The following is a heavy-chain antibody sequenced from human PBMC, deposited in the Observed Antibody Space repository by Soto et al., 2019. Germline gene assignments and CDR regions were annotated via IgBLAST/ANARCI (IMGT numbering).Heavy chain of an antibody. D-gene: IGHD1-1*01. J-gene: IGHJ2*01. CDR3: AKFEGHPLEYWYLDF. CDR1: GFTFIAYA. CDR2: IHGGGGAT. Sequence: EVQLLESGGGLVQPGGSLRLSCAASGFTFIAYAMGWVRQAPGKGLEWVSTIHGGGGATHYADSVKGRFTISRDDSKNTLYAQMNSLRAEHTAVYYCAKFEGHPLEYWYLDFWGRGTLVTVSS. V-gene: IGHV3-23*01.